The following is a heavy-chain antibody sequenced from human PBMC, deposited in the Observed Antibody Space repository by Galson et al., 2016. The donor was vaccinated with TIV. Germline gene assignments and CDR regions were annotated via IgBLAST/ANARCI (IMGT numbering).Heavy chain of an antibody. Sequence: SLRLSCAASGFTFSTYAMHWVRQAPGKGLECVSVISSDGGSTYYADSVKGRFTVSRDNSKNTLYLQMNSLRPEDTGVYYCVRTYVADSRGSYLGDAFDVWGQGTMVSVFS. V-gene: IGHV3-64D*06. J-gene: IGHJ3*01. CDR2: ISSDGGST. CDR1: GFTFSTYA. D-gene: IGHD3-22*01. CDR3: VRTYVADSRGSYLGDAFDV.